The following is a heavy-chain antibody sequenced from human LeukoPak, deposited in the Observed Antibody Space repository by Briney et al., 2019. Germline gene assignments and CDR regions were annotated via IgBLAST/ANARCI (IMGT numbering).Heavy chain of an antibody. CDR2: IISSSNII. J-gene: IGHJ4*02. CDR3: SRDFAREFTIDY. V-gene: IGHV3-48*01. D-gene: IGHD3-10*01. CDR1: GFTFSNYN. Sequence: PGGSLRLSCAASGFTFSNYNLNGVRHPPGRGRQWVSYIISSSNIIYYADSVKGRFTISRDNGKNSLFLQMNSLRAEDTAVYYCSRDFAREFTIDYWGQGNLVTVSS.